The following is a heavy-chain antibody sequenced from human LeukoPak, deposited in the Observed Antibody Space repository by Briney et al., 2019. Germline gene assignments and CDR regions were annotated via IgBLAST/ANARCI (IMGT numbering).Heavy chain of an antibody. J-gene: IGHJ4*02. CDR1: GGSISGYY. Sequence: PSETLSLTCAVYGGSISGYYWSWIRQPPGKGLEWVGEIHCTGATSYNPSLKSRATISIETSKNQVSLRLSSVTAADTAVYYCTRGNILSGYCFDFWGQGALVTVSS. D-gene: IGHD3-9*01. CDR3: TRGNILSGYCFDF. CDR2: IHCTGAT. V-gene: IGHV4-34*01.